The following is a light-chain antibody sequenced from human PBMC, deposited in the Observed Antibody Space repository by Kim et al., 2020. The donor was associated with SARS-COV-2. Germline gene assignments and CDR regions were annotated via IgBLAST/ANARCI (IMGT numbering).Light chain of an antibody. CDR3: QVWDSTSDHVV. V-gene: IGLV3-21*04. Sequence: PGKTATITGGGDNIGDKSVHWYQQKPGPAPVLVLYYDNDRPSGIPERFSGSNSGNTATLTISRVEAGDEADYYCQVWDSTSDHVVFGGGTQLTVL. CDR1: NIGDKS. J-gene: IGLJ2*01. CDR2: YDN.